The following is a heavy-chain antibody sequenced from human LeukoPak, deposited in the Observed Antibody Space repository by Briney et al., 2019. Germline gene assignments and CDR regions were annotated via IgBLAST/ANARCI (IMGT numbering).Heavy chain of an antibody. V-gene: IGHV3-30*02. Sequence: GGSLRLSCAASGFTFSSYGMHWVRQAPGKGLEWVAFIRNDGSNKYYADSVKGRFTISRDNSKNTLDLRRNSLRAEDTAVYYCAKAAKLGIGRYYFDYWGQGTLVTVSS. CDR3: AKAAKLGIGRYYFDY. J-gene: IGHJ4*02. D-gene: IGHD7-27*01. CDR2: IRNDGSNK. CDR1: GFTFSSYG.